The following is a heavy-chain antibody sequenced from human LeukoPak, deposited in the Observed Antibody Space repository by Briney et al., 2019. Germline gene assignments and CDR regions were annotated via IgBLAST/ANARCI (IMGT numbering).Heavy chain of an antibody. J-gene: IGHJ4*02. Sequence: GGSLRLSCAASGFTVSSSYMSWVRQAPGKGLEWVANIKQDGSEKYYVDSVKGRFTISRDNAKNSLYLQMNSLRAEDTAVYYCARGGGMRSWYDFDYWGQGTLVTVSS. CDR3: ARGGGMRSWYDFDY. CDR2: IKQDGSEK. V-gene: IGHV3-7*04. D-gene: IGHD6-13*01. CDR1: GFTVSSSY.